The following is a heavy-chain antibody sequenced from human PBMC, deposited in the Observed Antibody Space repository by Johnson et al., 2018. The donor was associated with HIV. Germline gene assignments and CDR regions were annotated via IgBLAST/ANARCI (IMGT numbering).Heavy chain of an antibody. CDR1: GFTFTTYW. J-gene: IGHJ3*02. Sequence: VQLVESGGGLVQPGGSLRLSCTASGFTFTTYWMAWVRQAPEKGLEWVANIKYDESEKYYVGSVRGRFTISRDNAKNSLYLDMSSLRAEDTAVYFCAKSPGRNEPLDAFDIWGQGTMVTVSS. CDR2: IKYDESEK. CDR3: AKSPGRNEPLDAFDI. D-gene: IGHD1-1*01. V-gene: IGHV3-7*05.